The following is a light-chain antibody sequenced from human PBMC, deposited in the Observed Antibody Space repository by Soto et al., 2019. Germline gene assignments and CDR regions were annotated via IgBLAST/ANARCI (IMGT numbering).Light chain of an antibody. J-gene: IGLJ1*01. CDR3: AAWDDSLYGYV. V-gene: IGLV1-44*01. Sequence: QSVLTQPPSASGTPGQRVTISCSGSSSNIGSNTVNWYQQLPGTAPKVLMYSNNQRPSGVPDRFSGSKSGTSASLAISGLQSEDEADYYCAAWDDSLYGYVFGTGTKLTVL. CDR1: SSNIGSNT. CDR2: SNN.